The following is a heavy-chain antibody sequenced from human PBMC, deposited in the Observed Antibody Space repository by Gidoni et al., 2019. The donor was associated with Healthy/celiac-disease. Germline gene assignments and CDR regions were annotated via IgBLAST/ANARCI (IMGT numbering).Heavy chain of an antibody. Sequence: EVQLVESGGGLVQPGRSLRLSCAASGFPFADSAMHWVRQAPGKGLERVSGISWNSGSIGYADSVKGRFTISRDNAKNSLYLQMNSLRAEDTALYYCAKDMRSSDYYYYGMDVWGQGTTVTVSS. V-gene: IGHV3-9*01. CDR1: GFPFADSA. J-gene: IGHJ6*02. CDR3: AKDMRSSDYYYYGMDV. CDR2: ISWNSGSI. D-gene: IGHD6-6*01.